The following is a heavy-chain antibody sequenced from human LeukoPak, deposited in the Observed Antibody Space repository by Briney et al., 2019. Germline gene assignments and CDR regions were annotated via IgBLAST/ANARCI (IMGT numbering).Heavy chain of an antibody. Sequence: PSETLSLTCAVYGGSFSGYYWSWIRQPPGKGLEWIGEINHSGSTNYNPSLKSRVTISVDTSKSQFSLKLSSVTAADTAVYYCARGRMATIRAGLDYWGQGTLVTVSS. D-gene: IGHD5-12*01. V-gene: IGHV4-34*01. CDR1: GGSFSGYY. J-gene: IGHJ4*02. CDR3: ARGRMATIRAGLDY. CDR2: INHSGST.